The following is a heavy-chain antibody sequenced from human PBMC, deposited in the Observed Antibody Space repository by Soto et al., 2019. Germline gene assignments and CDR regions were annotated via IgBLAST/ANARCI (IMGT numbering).Heavy chain of an antibody. CDR3: AKDHWGSY. CDR1: GFTFSTYA. CDR2: ISGSGDST. V-gene: IGHV3-23*01. Sequence: GSLRLSCAASGFTFSTYAMSWVRQAPGKGLEWVSAISGSGDSTYYADSVKGRFTISRDNSKNTLYLQTTTLRAEDTALYHCAKDHWGSYSGQGTLVTVSS. J-gene: IGHJ4*02. D-gene: IGHD3-16*01.